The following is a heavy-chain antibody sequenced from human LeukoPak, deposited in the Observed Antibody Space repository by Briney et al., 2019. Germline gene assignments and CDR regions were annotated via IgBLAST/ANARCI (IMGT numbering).Heavy chain of an antibody. D-gene: IGHD3-3*01. Sequence: PSETLSLTCAVYGGSFSGYYWSWIRQPPGKGLEWIGEINHSGSTNYNPSLKSRVTISVDTSKNQFSLKLSSVTAADTAVYYCARVRSDSHYDFWSGYYYMDVWGKGTTVTVSS. CDR3: ARVRSDSHYDFWSGYYYMDV. CDR2: INHSGST. CDR1: GGSFSGYY. V-gene: IGHV4-34*01. J-gene: IGHJ6*03.